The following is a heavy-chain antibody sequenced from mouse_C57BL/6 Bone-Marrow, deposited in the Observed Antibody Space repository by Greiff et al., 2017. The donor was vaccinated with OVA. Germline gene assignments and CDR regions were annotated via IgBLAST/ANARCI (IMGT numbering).Heavy chain of an antibody. J-gene: IGHJ3*01. CDR2: IYPRSGNT. D-gene: IGHD1-1*01. Sequence: QVQLQQSGAELARPGASVTLSCKASGYTFTSYGISWVKQRTGQGLEWIGEIYPRSGNTYYNEKFKGKATLTADKSSSTAYMELRSLTSEDSAVYFCARGLGYYGSRSWFAYWGQGTLVTVSA. V-gene: IGHV1-81*01. CDR1: GYTFTSYG. CDR3: ARGLGYYGSRSWFAY.